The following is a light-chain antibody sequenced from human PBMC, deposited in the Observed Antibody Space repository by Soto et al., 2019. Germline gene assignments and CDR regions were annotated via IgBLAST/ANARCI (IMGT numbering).Light chain of an antibody. CDR3: QQYNTWPPMA. V-gene: IGKV3-15*01. CDR1: QSVSSN. CDR2: GAS. J-gene: IGKJ1*01. Sequence: EIVMTQSPATLSVSPGERATLSCRASQSVSSNLAWYQQKPGQAHRLLIYGASARATGIPARFSGSGSGTEFTLTISSLQSGDFAVYYCQQYNTWPPMAFGQGTKVEIK.